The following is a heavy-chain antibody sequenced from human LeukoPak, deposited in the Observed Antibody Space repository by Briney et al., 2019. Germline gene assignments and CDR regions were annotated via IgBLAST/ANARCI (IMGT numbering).Heavy chain of an antibody. CDR3: AKVQRYYYDSSGYNDY. CDR2: IVGSGGST. Sequence: GGSLRLSCAASGFTCISYAMSRVRQAPVQGLEWVSAIVGSGGSTYYADAVKGRFTISRDNSKNTLYLQMNSLRAEDTAVYYCAKVQRYYYDSSGYNDYWGQGTLVTVSS. J-gene: IGHJ4*02. V-gene: IGHV3-23*01. D-gene: IGHD3-22*01. CDR1: GFTCISYA.